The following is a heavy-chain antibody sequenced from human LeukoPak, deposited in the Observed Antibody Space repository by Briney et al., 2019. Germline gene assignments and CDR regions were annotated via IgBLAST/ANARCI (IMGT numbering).Heavy chain of an antibody. V-gene: IGHV3-21*01. CDR3: ARQNYYDSSGYYPNAFDI. CDR1: GVTFSSYS. CDR2: ISSSSIYI. D-gene: IGHD3-22*01. J-gene: IGHJ3*02. Sequence: GGSLRLSCAASGVTFSSYSMNWVRQAPGKGLEWVSSISSSSIYIYYADSVKGRFTISRDNAKNSLYLQMKSLRAEDTAVYYCARQNYYDSSGYYPNAFDIWGQRTMVTVSS.